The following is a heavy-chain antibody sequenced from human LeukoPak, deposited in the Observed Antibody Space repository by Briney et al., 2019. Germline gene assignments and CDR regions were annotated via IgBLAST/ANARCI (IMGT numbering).Heavy chain of an antibody. Sequence: SETLSLTCTVSGDSISSTNYYWGWIRQPPGKGLEWIGSIYHSGSTYYNPSLKSRVTISVDTSKNQFSLKLSSVTAADTAVYYCARIAAVCTNGVCYNGNWFDPWGQGTLVTVSS. V-gene: IGHV4-39*07. D-gene: IGHD2-8*01. J-gene: IGHJ5*02. CDR3: ARIAAVCTNGVCYNGNWFDP. CDR1: GDSISSTNYY. CDR2: IYHSGST.